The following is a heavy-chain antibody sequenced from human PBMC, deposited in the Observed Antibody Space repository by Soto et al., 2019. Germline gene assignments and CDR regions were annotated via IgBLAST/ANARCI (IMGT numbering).Heavy chain of an antibody. CDR2: IYSGGST. D-gene: IGHD3-10*01. V-gene: IGHV3-66*01. CDR3: ARVLVRGPISGRGNNWFDP. CDR1: GFTVSSNY. J-gene: IGHJ5*02. Sequence: EVQLVESGGGLVQPGGSLRLSCAASGFTVSSNYMSWVRQAPGKGLEWVSVIYSGGSTYYADSVKGRFTISRDNSKNTLYLQMNGLRAEDTAVYYCARVLVRGPISGRGNNWFDPWGQGTLVTVSS.